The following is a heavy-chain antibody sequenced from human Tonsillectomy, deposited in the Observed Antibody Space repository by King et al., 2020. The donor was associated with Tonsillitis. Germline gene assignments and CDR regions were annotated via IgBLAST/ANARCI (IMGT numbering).Heavy chain of an antibody. CDR1: GGSIRSGTYY. CDR2: VYASGST. J-gene: IGHJ4*02. CDR3: ARLKPSLTFIEWGFDS. V-gene: IGHV4-61*02. D-gene: IGHD2/OR15-2a*01. Sequence: VQLQESGPGLVKPSQTLSLTCAVSGGSIRSGTYYWSWIRQPAGKGLEWIGHVYASGSTNYNPSLKSRLTMSVDTSKNHFSLKLDSVTAADTALYYCARLKPSLTFIEWGFDSWGQGILVTVSS.